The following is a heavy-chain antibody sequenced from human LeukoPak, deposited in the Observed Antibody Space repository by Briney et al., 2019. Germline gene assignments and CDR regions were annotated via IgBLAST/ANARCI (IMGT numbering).Heavy chain of an antibody. CDR2: IKQDGSEK. CDR3: ARNAYSSSWYATPFDY. J-gene: IGHJ4*02. CDR1: GFTFSSYW. Sequence: GGSLRLSCAASGFTFSSYWMCWVRQAPGKGLEWVANIKQDGSEKYYVDSVKGRFTISRDNAKNSLYLQMNSLRAEDTAVYYCARNAYSSSWYATPFDYWGQGTLVTVSS. V-gene: IGHV3-7*04. D-gene: IGHD6-13*01.